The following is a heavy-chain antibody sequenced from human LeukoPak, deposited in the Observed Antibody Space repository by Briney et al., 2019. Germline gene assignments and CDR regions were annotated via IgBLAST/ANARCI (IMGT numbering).Heavy chain of an antibody. Sequence: GGSLRLSCAASGFTFSSYSMNGVRQAPGKGLEWVSSISSSSSYIYYADSVKGRFTISRDNAKNSLYLQMNSLRAEDTAVYYCARDMIVVVMGDAFDIWGQGTMVTVSS. CDR1: GFTFSSYS. CDR3: ARDMIVVVMGDAFDI. J-gene: IGHJ3*02. V-gene: IGHV3-21*01. CDR2: ISSSSSYI. D-gene: IGHD3-22*01.